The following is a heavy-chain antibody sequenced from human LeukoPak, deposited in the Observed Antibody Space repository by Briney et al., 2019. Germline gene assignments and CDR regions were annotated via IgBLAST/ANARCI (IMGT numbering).Heavy chain of an antibody. CDR1: GGSFSGYY. CDR3: ARLVSSSMAAAGTKDY. D-gene: IGHD6-13*01. V-gene: IGHV4-34*01. Sequence: SETLSLTCAVYGGSFSGYYWSWIRQPPGKGLEWIGEINHSGSTNYNPSLKSRVTISVDTFKNQFSLKLSSVTAADTAVYYCARLVSSSMAAAGTKDYWGQGTLVTVSS. CDR2: INHSGST. J-gene: IGHJ4*02.